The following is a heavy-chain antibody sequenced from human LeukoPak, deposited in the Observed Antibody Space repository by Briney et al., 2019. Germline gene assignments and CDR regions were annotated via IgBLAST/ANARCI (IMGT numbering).Heavy chain of an antibody. Sequence: GGSLRLSCAASGFTFSAFALAWIRQAPGKGLEWVSTITGSGGNTYSADSVKGRFIISRDSSKNTLYLQMNSLRVEDTAVYFCAKQGYTTSWLYFDSWGQGALVTVSS. V-gene: IGHV3-23*01. D-gene: IGHD6-13*01. J-gene: IGHJ4*02. CDR1: GFTFSAFA. CDR3: AKQGYTTSWLYFDS. CDR2: ITGSGGNT.